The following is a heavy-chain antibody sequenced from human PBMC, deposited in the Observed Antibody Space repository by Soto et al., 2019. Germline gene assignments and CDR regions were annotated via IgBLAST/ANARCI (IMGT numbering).Heavy chain of an antibody. Sequence: ASIKTACNTSEDTFSSYANSLVRQAPGQGLEWMGGGIPIFRTSNCAHKFQARVTITADESKSTAYMELSSLKSEDTAVYYCASGDSVGPIRYYDSGYRRDYYGMDVWGQGTTVTVSS. D-gene: IGHD3-10*01. J-gene: IGHJ6*02. CDR2: GIPIFRTS. V-gene: IGHV1-69*13. CDR3: ASGDSVGPIRYYDSGYRRDYYGMDV. CDR1: EDTFSSYA.